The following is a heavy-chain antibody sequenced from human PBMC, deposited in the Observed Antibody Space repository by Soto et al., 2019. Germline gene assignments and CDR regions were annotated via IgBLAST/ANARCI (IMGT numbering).Heavy chain of an antibody. Sequence: SETLSLTCAVSGGSISSNNWWTWVRQPPGKGLQWIGEITHSGATNYSPSLMSRVAISVDTSKNQFSLNLNSVTAADTAVYYCARVSDSANYCIPYWGRGNMVTVSS. D-gene: IGHD4-4*01. CDR1: GGSISSNNW. V-gene: IGHV4-4*02. CDR2: ITHSGAT. CDR3: ARVSDSANYCIPY. J-gene: IGHJ4*02.